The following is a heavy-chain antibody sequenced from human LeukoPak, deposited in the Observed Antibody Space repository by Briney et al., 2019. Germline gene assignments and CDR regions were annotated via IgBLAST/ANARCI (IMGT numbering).Heavy chain of an antibody. CDR1: GYILTELS. J-gene: IGHJ6*03. Sequence: ASVKVSCKVSGYILTELSMHWVRQAPGKGLEWMGGFDPEDGETIYAQKFQGRVTMTDDTSTGTAYMELSGLRSEDTAMYYCARPHTSGSFYYYYMDVWGKGTTVTVSS. V-gene: IGHV1-24*01. CDR3: ARPHTSGSFYYYYMDV. CDR2: FDPEDGET. D-gene: IGHD1-26*01.